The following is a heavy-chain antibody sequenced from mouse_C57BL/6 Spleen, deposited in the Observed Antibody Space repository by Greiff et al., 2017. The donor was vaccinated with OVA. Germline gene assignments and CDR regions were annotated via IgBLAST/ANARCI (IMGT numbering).Heavy chain of an antibody. Sequence: QVQLQQSGAELVKPGASVKISCKASGYTFTDYYINWVKQRPGQGLEWIGKIGPGSGSTYYNEKFKGKATLTADKSSSTAYMQLSSLTSEDCAVYFCASPSYYGSSHRYGDVGGTGTTDTVSS. J-gene: IGHJ1*03. CDR3: ASPSYYGSSHRYGDV. CDR2: IGPGSGST. CDR1: GYTFTDYY. D-gene: IGHD1-1*01. V-gene: IGHV1-77*01.